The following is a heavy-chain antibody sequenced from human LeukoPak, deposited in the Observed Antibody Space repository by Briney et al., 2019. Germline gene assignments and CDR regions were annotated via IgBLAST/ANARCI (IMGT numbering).Heavy chain of an antibody. Sequence: GGSLRLSCAASGFTFSSYDMHWVRQAPGRGLEWVSTIGIAGDTYYPDSVKGRFTISRENAKNSMYLQMNSLKDGDTAVYYCIRGGIQVSGIDAFDIWGQGTMVTVSS. CDR1: GFTFSSYD. J-gene: IGHJ3*02. V-gene: IGHV3-13*01. CDR3: IRGGIQVSGIDAFDI. D-gene: IGHD5/OR15-5a*01. CDR2: IGIAGDT.